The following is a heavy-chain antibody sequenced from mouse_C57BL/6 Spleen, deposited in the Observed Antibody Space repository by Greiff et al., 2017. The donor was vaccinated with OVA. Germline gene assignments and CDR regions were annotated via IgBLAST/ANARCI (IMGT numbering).Heavy chain of an antibody. CDR1: GFTFSSYG. J-gene: IGHJ4*01. CDR2: ISSGGSYT. V-gene: IGHV5-6*02. CDR3: ARRGTTVVAKDYYAMDY. D-gene: IGHD1-1*01. Sequence: EVKLMESGGDLVKPGGSLKLSCAASGFTFSSYGMSWVRQTPDKRLEWVATISSGGSYTYYPDSVKGRFTISRDNAKNTLYLQMSSLKSEDTAMYYCARRGTTVVAKDYYAMDYWGQGTSVTVSS.